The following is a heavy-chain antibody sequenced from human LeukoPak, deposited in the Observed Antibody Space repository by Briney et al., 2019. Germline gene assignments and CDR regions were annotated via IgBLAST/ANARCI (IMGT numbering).Heavy chain of an antibody. J-gene: IGHJ4*02. V-gene: IGHV3-33*06. CDR3: AKDRSSGWYDY. CDR1: GFTFSSYG. D-gene: IGHD6-19*01. Sequence: GRSLRLSCAVSGFTFSSYGMHWVRQAPGKGLEWVAVIWYDGSNKYYADSVKGRFTISRDNSKNTLYLQMNSLRAEDTAVYYCAKDRSSGWYDYWGQGTLVIVSS. CDR2: IWYDGSNK.